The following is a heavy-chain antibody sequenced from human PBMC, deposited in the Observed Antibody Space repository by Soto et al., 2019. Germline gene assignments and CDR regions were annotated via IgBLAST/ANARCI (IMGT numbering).Heavy chain of an antibody. V-gene: IGHV3-30*18. D-gene: IGHD6-19*01. CDR1: GLSFSSYG. J-gene: IGHJ4*02. CDR2: ISYDGSNE. CDR3: AKTESKYSSGWGEFDY. Sequence: GGSLGLSCAASGLSFSSYGMDWVRQAPGKGLEWVAVISYDGSNEYYADSVKGRFTISRDNSKNTLYLQMNSLRAEDTAVYYCAKTESKYSSGWGEFDYWGQGTLVTVSS.